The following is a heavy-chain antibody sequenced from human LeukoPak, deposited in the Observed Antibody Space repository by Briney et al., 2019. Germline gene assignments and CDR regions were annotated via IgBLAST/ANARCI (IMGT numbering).Heavy chain of an antibody. Sequence: GGSLRLSCAASGFTFTTYSMSWVRQAPGKGLESVSAIRGSGGSTYYADSVKGRFTISRDDSKSTLYLQMNSLRAEDTAVYHCVTFYYDSSGPYVHYWGQGTLVTVSS. D-gene: IGHD3-22*01. CDR1: GFTFTTYS. CDR2: IRGSGGST. V-gene: IGHV3-23*01. J-gene: IGHJ4*02. CDR3: VTFYYDSSGPYVHY.